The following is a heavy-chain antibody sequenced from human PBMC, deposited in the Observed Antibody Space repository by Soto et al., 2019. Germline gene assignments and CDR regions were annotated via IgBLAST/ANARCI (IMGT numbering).Heavy chain of an antibody. Sequence: GGSLRLSCAASGFTFSSYAMHWVRQAPGKGLEWVAVISYDGSNKYYADSVKGRFTISRDNSKNTLYLQMNCLRAEDTAVYYCARDQTFDYWGQGTLVTVSS. CDR1: GFTFSSYA. CDR3: ARDQTFDY. CDR2: ISYDGSNK. J-gene: IGHJ4*02. V-gene: IGHV3-30-3*01.